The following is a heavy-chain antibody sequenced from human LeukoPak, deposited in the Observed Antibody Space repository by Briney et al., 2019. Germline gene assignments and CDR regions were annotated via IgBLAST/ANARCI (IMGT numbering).Heavy chain of an antibody. V-gene: IGHV4-61*02. CDR2: IYTSGST. J-gene: IGHJ6*03. CDR1: GGSISSGSYY. D-gene: IGHD2-21*01. CDR3: ARVGCGGDCYSDYYYYYMDV. Sequence: SETLSLTCTVSGGSISSGSYYWSWIRQPAGKGLEWIGRIYTSGSTNYNPSLKSRVTISVDTSKSQFSLKLSSVTAADTAVYYCARVGCGGDCYSDYYYYYMDVWGKGTTVTVSS.